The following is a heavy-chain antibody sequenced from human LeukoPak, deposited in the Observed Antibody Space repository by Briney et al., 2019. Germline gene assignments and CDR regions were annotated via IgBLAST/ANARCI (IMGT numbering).Heavy chain of an antibody. V-gene: IGHV1-2*02. Sequence: ASVKVSCKASGYTFTSYDINWVRQATGQGLEWMGWINPNSGGTNYAQKFQGRVTMTRDTSISTAYMELSRLRSDDTAVYYCARSVTTYWYFDLWGRGTLVTVSS. CDR3: ARSVTTYWYFDL. J-gene: IGHJ2*01. CDR2: INPNSGGT. CDR1: GYTFTSYD. D-gene: IGHD4-11*01.